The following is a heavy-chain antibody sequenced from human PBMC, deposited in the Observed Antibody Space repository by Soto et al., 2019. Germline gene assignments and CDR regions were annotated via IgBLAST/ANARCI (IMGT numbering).Heavy chain of an antibody. V-gene: IGHV3-53*01. J-gene: IGHJ6*02. CDR3: AKDPGGDYAPGVYYYGMDV. CDR2: IHGGGNT. D-gene: IGHD4-17*01. CDR1: GFSVSANY. Sequence: PGGSLRLSCVASGFSVSANYMTWMRQAPGKGLEWVSVIHGGGNTYYADSVKGRFTISRDNSKNTVHLQMESLRVDDTAVYYCAKDPGGDYAPGVYYYGMDVWGQGTTVTVSS.